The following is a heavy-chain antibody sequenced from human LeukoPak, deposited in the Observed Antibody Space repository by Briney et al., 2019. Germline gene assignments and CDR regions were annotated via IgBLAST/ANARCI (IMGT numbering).Heavy chain of an antibody. CDR2: IYTSGST. D-gene: IGHD2-21*01. CDR1: GGSISSGSYY. J-gene: IGHJ3*02. V-gene: IGHV4-61*02. CDR3: ARSLVTFDI. Sequence: SETLSLTCTVSGGSISSGSYYWGWVRQPAGKGLEWIGRIYTSGSTNYNPSLTSRVTISVDTSKNQFSLKLSSVTAADTAVYYCARSLVTFDIWGQGTMVTVSS.